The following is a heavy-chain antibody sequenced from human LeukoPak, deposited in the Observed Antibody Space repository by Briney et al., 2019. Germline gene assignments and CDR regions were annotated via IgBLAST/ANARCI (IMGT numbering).Heavy chain of an antibody. J-gene: IGHJ3*02. V-gene: IGHV1-18*01. CDR1: GYTFTNYG. CDR2: ISAYNGNT. D-gene: IGHD4/OR15-4a*01. CDR3: ASRLGGSVGMVPNIPHAFDI. Sequence: ASVKVSCKASGYTFTNYGINWVRQAPGQGLEWMGWISAYNGNTNYAQKLQGRITMTTDTSTSTAYMELRSLRSDDTAVYYCASRLGGSVGMVPNIPHAFDIWGQGTMVTVSS.